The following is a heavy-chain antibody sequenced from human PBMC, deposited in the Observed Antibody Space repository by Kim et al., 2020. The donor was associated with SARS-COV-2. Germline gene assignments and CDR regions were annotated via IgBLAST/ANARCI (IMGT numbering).Heavy chain of an antibody. CDR2: IYYSGST. J-gene: IGHJ6*02. Sequence: SETLSLTCTVSGGSISSGGYYWSWIRQHPGKGLEWIGYIYYSGSTYYNPSLKSRVTISVDTSKNQFSLKLSSVTAADTAVYYCARDCLNNPVSLGYYYYYGMAGGGQGTTVTVSS. V-gene: IGHV4-31*03. D-gene: IGHD1-20*01. CDR1: GGSISSGGYY. CDR3: ARDCLNNPVSLGYYYYYGMAG.